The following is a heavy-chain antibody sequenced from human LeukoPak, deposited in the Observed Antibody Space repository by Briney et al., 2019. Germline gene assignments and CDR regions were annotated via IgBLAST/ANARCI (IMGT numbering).Heavy chain of an antibody. CDR1: GYSTRSGFY. D-gene: IGHD3-10*01. CDR2: IYYSGST. Sequence: SETLSLTCTVSGYSTRSGFYWGWIRQPPGKGLEWIGYIYYSGSTNYNPSLKSRVTISVDTSKNQFSLKLSSVTAADTAVYYCARDLCGSGSYDNYFDYWGQGTLVTVSS. CDR3: ARDLCGSGSYDNYFDY. V-gene: IGHV4-61*01. J-gene: IGHJ4*02.